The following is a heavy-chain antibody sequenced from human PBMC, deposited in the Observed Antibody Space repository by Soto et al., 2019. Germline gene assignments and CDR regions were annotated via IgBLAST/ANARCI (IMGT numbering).Heavy chain of an antibody. J-gene: IGHJ5*02. D-gene: IGHD1-7*01. V-gene: IGHV3-72*01. CDR3: ARRITGTPPADGGS. Sequence: EVQLVESGGDLVQPGGSLRLSCAVSGFTFSDHYMDWVRQAPGKGLEWVGRIRNIANSYTTDYAASVKGRFTISRDDSKNSPYLQMTSLNTEDTAMYYCARRITGTPPADGGSWGQGTLVTVSS. CDR2: IRNIANSYTT. CDR1: GFTFSDHY.